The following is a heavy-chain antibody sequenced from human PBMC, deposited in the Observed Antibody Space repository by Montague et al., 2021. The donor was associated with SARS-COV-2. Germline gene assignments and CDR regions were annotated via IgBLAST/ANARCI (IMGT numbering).Heavy chain of an antibody. CDR2: IYYSGST. J-gene: IGHJ6*02. Sequence: SETLSLTCTVSGGSISSSSYYWGWIRQPPGKGLEWIGSIYYSGSTYYNPSLKSRVTISVDTSKNQFSLKLSSVTAADTAEYYCARLVETYYYYYGMDVWGQGTTVTVSS. V-gene: IGHV4-39*01. D-gene: IGHD4-23*01. CDR1: GGSISSSSYY. CDR3: ARLVETYYYYYGMDV.